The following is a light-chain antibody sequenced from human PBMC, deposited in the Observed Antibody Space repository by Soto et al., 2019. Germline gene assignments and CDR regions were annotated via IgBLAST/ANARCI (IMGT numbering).Light chain of an antibody. CDR2: DAS. CDR1: QSISSW. CDR3: QQYNSYSQWT. J-gene: IGKJ1*01. Sequence: DIPMTQSPSTLSASVGDRVTITCRASQSISSWLAGYQQKPGKAPKLLIYDASSLESGVPSRFSGSGSGTEFTLTISSLQPDDFATYYCQQYNSYSQWTFGQGTKVEIK. V-gene: IGKV1-5*01.